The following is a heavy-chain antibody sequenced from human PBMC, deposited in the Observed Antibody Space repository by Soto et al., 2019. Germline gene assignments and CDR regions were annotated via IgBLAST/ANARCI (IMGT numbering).Heavy chain of an antibody. J-gene: IGHJ4*02. CDR2: IIPIFGTA. V-gene: IGHV1-69*06. CDR3: ARSIPHLNYYGSGSYYNELDY. D-gene: IGHD3-10*01. CDR1: GGTFSSYA. Sequence: PGPQLKVSCKASGGTFSSYAISWVRQAPGQGLEWMGGIIPIFGTANYAQKFQGRVTITADKSTSTAYMELSSLRSEDTAVYYCARSIPHLNYYGSGSYYNELDYWGQGTLVTVSS.